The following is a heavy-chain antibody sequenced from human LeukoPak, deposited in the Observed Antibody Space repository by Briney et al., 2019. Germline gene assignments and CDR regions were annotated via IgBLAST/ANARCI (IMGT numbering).Heavy chain of an antibody. J-gene: IGHJ4*02. CDR1: GFTFSSYA. Sequence: GGSLRLSCAASGFTFSSYAMSWVRQAPGKGLEWVPAISGSGDSTYYADSVKGRFTISRDNSKNTLNLQMNSLRAEDTAVYYCAREGYCRSTSCYPDYWGQGTLVTVSS. CDR3: AREGYCRSTSCYPDY. D-gene: IGHD2-2*01. V-gene: IGHV3-23*01. CDR2: ISGSGDST.